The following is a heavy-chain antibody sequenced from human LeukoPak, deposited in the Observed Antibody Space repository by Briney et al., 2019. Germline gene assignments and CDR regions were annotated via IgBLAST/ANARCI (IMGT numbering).Heavy chain of an antibody. V-gene: IGHV3-30*18. Sequence: GGSLRLSCAASGFTFSSYGIHWVRQAPGKGLEWVAVISYDGSNKYYADSVKGRFTISRDNSKNTLYLQMNSLRAEDTAVYYCAKERRGYAYYYYGMDVWGQGTAVTVSS. CDR2: ISYDGSNK. CDR3: AKERRGYAYYYYGMDV. D-gene: IGHD5-12*01. J-gene: IGHJ6*02. CDR1: GFTFSSYG.